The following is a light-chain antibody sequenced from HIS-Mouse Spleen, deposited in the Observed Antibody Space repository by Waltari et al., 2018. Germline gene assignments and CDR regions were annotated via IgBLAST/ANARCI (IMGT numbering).Light chain of an antibody. CDR3: AAWDDSRSGWV. J-gene: IGLJ3*02. V-gene: IGLV1-47*01. CDR2: GHN. CDR1: SSNIGNNY. Sequence: QSVLTQPPSASGTPGKRVTISCSGSSSNIGNNYVYRYQPPPATAPKLLIFGHNRRPSGVRARCACASTGHSAALAISGLRSEDEADYYYAAWDDSRSGWVFGGGTKLTVL.